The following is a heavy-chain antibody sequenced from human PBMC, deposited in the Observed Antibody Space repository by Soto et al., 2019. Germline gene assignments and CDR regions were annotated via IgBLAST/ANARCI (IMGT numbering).Heavy chain of an antibody. CDR3: ARDDEGGSYCDLGY. V-gene: IGHV3-30-3*01. Sequence: QVQLVESGGGVVQPGRSLRLSCAASGFTFSNYIMHWVRQAPGKGLEWVAFILDDGNNKYYADSVKGRFTISRDNSKNKLYLQMNGLRTEDTAVYYCARDDEGGSYCDLGYWGQGTLVTVSS. D-gene: IGHD3-10*01. J-gene: IGHJ4*02. CDR1: GFTFSNYI. CDR2: ILDDGNNK.